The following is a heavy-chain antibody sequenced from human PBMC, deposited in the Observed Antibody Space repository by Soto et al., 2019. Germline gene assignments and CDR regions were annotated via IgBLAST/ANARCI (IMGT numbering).Heavy chain of an antibody. CDR1: GGSISSGGYS. V-gene: IGHV4-30-2*01. CDR2: IYHSGST. D-gene: IGHD1-1*01. Sequence: QLQLQESGSGLVKPSQTLSLTCAVSGGSISSGGYSWSWIRQPPGKGLEWIGYIYHSGSTYYNPSLKSRVTISVDRSTNQFSLKLSSVTAADTAVYYCARAWVAGTTFVTYFDYWGQGTLVTVSS. J-gene: IGHJ4*02. CDR3: ARAWVAGTTFVTYFDY.